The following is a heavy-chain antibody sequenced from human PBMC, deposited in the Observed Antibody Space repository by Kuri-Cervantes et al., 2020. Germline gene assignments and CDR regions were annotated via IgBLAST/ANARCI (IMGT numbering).Heavy chain of an antibody. CDR2: INPSGGST. CDR1: GYTFTSYY. V-gene: IGHV1-46*01. CDR3: ARGRLIAVAGTEGSTYTYYFDY. D-gene: IGHD6-19*01. J-gene: IGHJ4*02. Sequence: ASVKVSCKASGYTFTSYYMHWVRQAPGQGLEWMGIINPSGGSTSYAQKFQGRVTMTRDTSTSTAYMELSSLRSEDTAVYYCARGRLIAVAGTEGSTYTYYFDYWGQGTLVTVSS.